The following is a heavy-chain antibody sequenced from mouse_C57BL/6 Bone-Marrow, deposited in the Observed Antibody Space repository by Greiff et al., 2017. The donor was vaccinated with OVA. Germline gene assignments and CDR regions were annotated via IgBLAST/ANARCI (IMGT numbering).Heavy chain of an antibody. CDR3: GTVVAPYAMDY. V-gene: IGHV1-50*01. Sequence: QVQLQQPGAELVKPGASVKLSCKASGYTFTSYWMQWVKQRPGQGLEWIGEIDPSDSYTNYNQKFKDKATLTADKSSSTAYMQLSSLTYEDSAVYYCGTVVAPYAMDYWGQGTSVTVSS. J-gene: IGHJ4*01. CDR1: GYTFTSYW. D-gene: IGHD1-1*01. CDR2: IDPSDSYT.